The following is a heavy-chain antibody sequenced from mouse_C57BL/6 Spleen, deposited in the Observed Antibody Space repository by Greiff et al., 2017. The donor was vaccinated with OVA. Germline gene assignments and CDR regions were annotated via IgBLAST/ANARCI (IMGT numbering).Heavy chain of an antibody. V-gene: IGHV14-2*01. Sequence: EVQLQQSGAELVKPGASVKLSCTASGFNIKDYYMHWVKQRTEQGLEWIGRIDPEDGETKYATKFQGKATITADTSSNTAYLQLSSLTSEDTAVYYCARKGIYYYLDYWGQGTTLTVSS. J-gene: IGHJ2*01. CDR2: IDPEDGET. D-gene: IGHD1-1*01. CDR3: ARKGIYYYLDY. CDR1: GFNIKDYY.